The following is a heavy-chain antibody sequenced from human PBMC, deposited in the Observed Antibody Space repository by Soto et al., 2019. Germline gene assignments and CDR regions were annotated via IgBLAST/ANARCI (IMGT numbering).Heavy chain of an antibody. CDR2: IFFTGAT. D-gene: IGHD3-10*01. CDR1: GDSVTFGHHY. J-gene: IGHJ6*02. CDR3: ARGRSDSAGSSLGRRMDV. Sequence: PSETLSLTYVVSGDSVTFGHHYWTWIRQPPGKGLEWIGHIFFTGATNYSPSLKSRVTMSVDTSKSQFSLNLTSVTAADSAIYYCARGRSDSAGSSLGRRMDVWGQGTTVTVSS. V-gene: IGHV4-61*01.